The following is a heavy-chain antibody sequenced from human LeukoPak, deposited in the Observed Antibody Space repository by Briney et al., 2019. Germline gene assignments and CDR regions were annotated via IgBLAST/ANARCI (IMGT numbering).Heavy chain of an antibody. V-gene: IGHV3-64D*06. CDR2: MTSNGGST. CDR3: VSGYCSSTSSRFAY. Sequence: GGSLRLSCSASGFTFSSCGMHWLRQAPGKGLEYVSSMTSNGGSTYYADSVKGRFTISRDNSKNTLFLQMSSLRAEDSAVYYCVSGYCSSTSSRFAYWGQGTLVTVSS. CDR1: GFTFSSCG. J-gene: IGHJ4*02. D-gene: IGHD2-2*01.